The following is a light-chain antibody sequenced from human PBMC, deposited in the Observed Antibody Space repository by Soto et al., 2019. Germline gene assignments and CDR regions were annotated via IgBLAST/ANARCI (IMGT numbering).Light chain of an antibody. CDR3: QQFDRLPWT. Sequence: DIEMTQSPSSLSASVGDRVTIACQASQDIHTYVNWYQQKPGKAPKVLIYDASNLVTGVPSRFRGSGSGTGLTFTISSLQPEDSATYFCQQFDRLPWTFGRGTKVDIK. V-gene: IGKV1-33*01. CDR1: QDIHTY. J-gene: IGKJ1*01. CDR2: DAS.